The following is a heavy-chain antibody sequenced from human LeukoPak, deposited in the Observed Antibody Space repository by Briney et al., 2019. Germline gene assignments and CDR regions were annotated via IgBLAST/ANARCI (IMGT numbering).Heavy chain of an antibody. CDR1: GFTFSSYS. CDR2: ISSSSSYI. J-gene: IGHJ4*02. CDR3: ARSITMVPTQGIFDY. Sequence: PGGSLRLSCAASGFTFSSYSMNWVRQAPGEGLEWVSSISSSSSYIYYADSVKGRFTISRDNAKNSLYLQMNSLRAEDTAVYYCARSITMVPTQGIFDYWGQGTLVTVSS. V-gene: IGHV3-21*01. D-gene: IGHD3-10*01.